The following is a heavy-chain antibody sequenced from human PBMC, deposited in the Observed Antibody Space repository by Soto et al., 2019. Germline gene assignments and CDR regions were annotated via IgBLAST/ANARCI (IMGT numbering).Heavy chain of an antibody. Sequence: SETLSLTCAVSGGSISSGGYSWSWIRQPPGKGLEWIGYIYHSGSTYYNPSLKSRVTISVDRSKNQFSLKLSSVTAADTAVYYCARLIGGWRYFDYWGQGTLVTVSS. CDR3: ARLIGGWRYFDY. CDR1: GGSISSGGYS. J-gene: IGHJ4*02. V-gene: IGHV4-30-2*01. D-gene: IGHD6-19*01. CDR2: IYHSGST.